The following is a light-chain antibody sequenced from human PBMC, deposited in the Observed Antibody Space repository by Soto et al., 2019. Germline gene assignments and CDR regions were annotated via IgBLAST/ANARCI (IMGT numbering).Light chain of an antibody. V-gene: IGKV3-11*01. J-gene: IGKJ3*01. CDR3: QQRSNWPIFT. CDR2: DAS. Sequence: ELVLTQSPATLSLSPGERATLSCRASQSVSSYLAWYQQKPGQAPRLLIYDASNRATGIPARFSGSGSGTDFTLTISSLEPEDCAVYYCQQRSNWPIFTLGPATKVDIK. CDR1: QSVSSY.